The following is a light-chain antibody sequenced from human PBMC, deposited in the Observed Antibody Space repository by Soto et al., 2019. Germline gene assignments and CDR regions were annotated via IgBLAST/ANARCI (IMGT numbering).Light chain of an antibody. CDR3: KQYNSYPWT. CDR1: QSISSW. V-gene: IGKV1-5*03. CDR2: KAS. J-gene: IGKJ1*01. Sequence: DIQMTQSPSTLSASVGDRVTITCRASQSISSWLAWYQQKPGKAPKLLLYKASSLESGVPSRFSGSGSWTEFTLTISSRQPDALAPYNYKQYNSYPWTFGKRSKVEIK.